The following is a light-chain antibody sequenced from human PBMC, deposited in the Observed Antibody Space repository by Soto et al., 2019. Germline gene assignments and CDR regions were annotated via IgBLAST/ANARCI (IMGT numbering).Light chain of an antibody. CDR3: VLYMGDGIWM. J-gene: IGLJ3*02. V-gene: IGLV8-61*01. CDR2: STN. Sequence: VVTQEPTFSVSPGGTVTLTCGLSSGSVSTTYYPTWYQQTPGQAPRTLIYSTNTRSSGVPDRFSGSILGNKAALTITGAQADDESDYYCVLYMGDGIWMFGGGTKLTVL. CDR1: SGSVSTTYY.